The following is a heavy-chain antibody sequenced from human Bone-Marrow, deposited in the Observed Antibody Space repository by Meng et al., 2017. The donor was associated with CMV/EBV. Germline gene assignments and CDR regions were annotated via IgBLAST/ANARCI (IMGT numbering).Heavy chain of an antibody. D-gene: IGHD6-13*01. Sequence: GSLRLSCTVSGGSISSSSYYWGWIRQPPGKGLEWIGSIYYSGSTYYNPSLKSRVTISVDTSKNQFSLKLSSVTAADTAVYYCARKYVGIAAAESWFYPWGQGTLVTVSS. J-gene: IGHJ5*02. CDR3: ARKYVGIAAAESWFYP. CDR1: GGSISSSSYY. V-gene: IGHV4-39*07. CDR2: IYYSGST.